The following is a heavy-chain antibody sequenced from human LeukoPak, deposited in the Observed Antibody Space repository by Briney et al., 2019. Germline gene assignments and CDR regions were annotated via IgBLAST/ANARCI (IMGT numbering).Heavy chain of an antibody. D-gene: IGHD3-10*01. CDR1: GGSISSSSYY. V-gene: IGHV4-39*07. J-gene: IGHJ3*02. CDR2: IYYSGST. Sequence: SETLSLTCTVSGGSISSSSYYWGWIRQPPGKGLEWIGSIYYSGSTYYNPSLKSRVTISLDTSKNQFSLRLSSVTAADTAVYYCAKIRVVRGVTFNDAFDIWGQGTMVTVSS. CDR3: AKIRVVRGVTFNDAFDI.